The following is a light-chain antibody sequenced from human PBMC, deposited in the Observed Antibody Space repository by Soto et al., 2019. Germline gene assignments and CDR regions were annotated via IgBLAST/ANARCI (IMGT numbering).Light chain of an antibody. V-gene: IGKV3-20*01. CDR3: QQYGSSPT. Sequence: EIVMTQSPATLSVSPGERATLSCRASQSVSSNLAWYQQKPGQAPRLLIYAASNRATGIPDRFSGSGSGTDFTLTISRLEAEDFAVYYCQQYGSSPTFGQGTKVDI. CDR1: QSVSSN. J-gene: IGKJ1*01. CDR2: AAS.